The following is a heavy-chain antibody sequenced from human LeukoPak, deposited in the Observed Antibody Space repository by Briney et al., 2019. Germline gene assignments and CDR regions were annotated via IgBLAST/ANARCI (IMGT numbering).Heavy chain of an antibody. CDR2: ISYDGSNK. Sequence: GGSLRLSCAASGFTFSSYGMHWVRQAPGKGLEWVAVISYDGSNKYYVDSVKGRFTISRDNSKNTLYLQMNSLRAEDTAVYYCAKAMLDDYGPFDYWGQGTLVTVSS. D-gene: IGHD4-17*01. CDR1: GFTFSSYG. J-gene: IGHJ4*02. V-gene: IGHV3-30*18. CDR3: AKAMLDDYGPFDY.